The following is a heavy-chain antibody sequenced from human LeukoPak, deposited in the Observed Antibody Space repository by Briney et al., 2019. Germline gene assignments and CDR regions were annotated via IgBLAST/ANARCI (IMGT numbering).Heavy chain of an antibody. CDR2: IKSRGVST. CDR3: AKPRILYYCSSTSCHEGGFDC. V-gene: IGHV3-23*01. J-gene: IGHJ4*02. CDR1: GITFSSYA. D-gene: IGHD2-2*01. Sequence: GGSLRLSCAASGITFSSYAMSWVRQAPGKGLEWVSAIKSRGVSTYYADSVKGRFTISRDNSKNTLYLQMNSLRAEDTAVYYCAKPRILYYCSSTSCHEGGFDCWGQGTLVTVSS.